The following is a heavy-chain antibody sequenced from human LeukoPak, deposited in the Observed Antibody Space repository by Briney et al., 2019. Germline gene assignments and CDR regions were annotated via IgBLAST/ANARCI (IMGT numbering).Heavy chain of an antibody. CDR3: ARQPLNCSSTSCYAFDI. Sequence: PSETLSLTCAFYGGSFSDYYWSWIRQPPGKGLEWIGEINHSGSTNYNPSLKSRVTISVDTSKNQFSLNLNSVTAADTAVYYCARQPLNCSSTSCYAFDIWGQGTMVTVSS. D-gene: IGHD2-2*01. J-gene: IGHJ3*02. CDR2: INHSGST. V-gene: IGHV4-34*01. CDR1: GGSFSDYY.